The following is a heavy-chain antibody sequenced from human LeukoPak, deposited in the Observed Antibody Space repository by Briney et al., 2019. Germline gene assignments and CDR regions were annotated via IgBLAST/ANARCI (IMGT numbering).Heavy chain of an antibody. CDR3: ASQRWNYYGY. Sequence: GGSLRLSCAASGFTVSSNYMSWVRQAPGKGLEWVSVLYSDGSTYHADSVKGRFTISRDNAKNSLYLQMNSLRAEDTAVYYCASQRWNYYGYWGQGTLVTVSS. CDR2: LYSDGST. D-gene: IGHD3-22*01. CDR1: GFTVSSNY. J-gene: IGHJ4*02. V-gene: IGHV3-66*01.